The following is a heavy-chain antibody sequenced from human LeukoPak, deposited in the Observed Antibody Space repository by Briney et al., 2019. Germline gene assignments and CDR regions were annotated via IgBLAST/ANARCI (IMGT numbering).Heavy chain of an antibody. CDR2: IISTSSTI. CDR3: ARDDLAVADPFDY. Sequence: GGSLRLSCAASGFTFSTYSMNWVRQAPGKGLEWVSYIISTSSTIYYADSVKGRFTISRDNAKNSLYLQMNSLRVEDTAVYYCARDDLAVADPFDYWGQGTLVTVSS. V-gene: IGHV3-48*01. J-gene: IGHJ4*02. D-gene: IGHD6-19*01. CDR1: GFTFSTYS.